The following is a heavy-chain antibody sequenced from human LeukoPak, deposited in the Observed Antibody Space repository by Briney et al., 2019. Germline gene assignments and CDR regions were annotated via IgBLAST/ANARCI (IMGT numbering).Heavy chain of an antibody. CDR3: ANGFGEFNYYYYYMDL. D-gene: IGHD3-10*01. CDR2: IRFDGSNK. V-gene: IGHV3-30*02. Sequence: GGSLRLSCAASGFTFSIYGTHWVRQAPGKGLEWVAFIRFDGSNKYYADSVKGRFAISRDNSRDTLFLQMNSLRPEDTAVYYCANGFGEFNYYYYYMDLWGKGTTVTVSS. CDR1: GFTFSIYG. J-gene: IGHJ6*03.